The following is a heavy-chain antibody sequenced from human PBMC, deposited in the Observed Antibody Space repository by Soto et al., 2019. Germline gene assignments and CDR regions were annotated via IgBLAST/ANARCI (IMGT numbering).Heavy chain of an antibody. CDR2: IYHSGST. CDR1: GGSISSGGYS. J-gene: IGHJ4*02. CDR3: ARFRGYCSSTSCYGSLKVDY. V-gene: IGHV4-30-2*01. Sequence: PSETLSLTCAVSGGSISSGGYSWSWIRQPPGKGLEWIGYIYHSGSTYYNPSLKSRVTISVDRSKNQFSLKLSSVTAADTAVYYCARFRGYCSSTSCYGSLKVDYWGQGTLVTVSS. D-gene: IGHD2-2*01.